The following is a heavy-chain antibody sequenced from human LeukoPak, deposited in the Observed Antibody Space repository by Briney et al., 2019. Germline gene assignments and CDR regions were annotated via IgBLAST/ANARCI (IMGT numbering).Heavy chain of an antibody. CDR1: GFSFSSYA. CDR3: AKHSHSWYIGYFEY. D-gene: IGHD1-1*01. J-gene: IGHJ4*02. Sequence: GGSLRLSCATSGFSFSSYAVSWVRQAPGKGLEWVSVISGSVDSTYYGDSMKGRFTISRDTYKNTLYLQMNSLRAEDTAIYYCAKHSHSWYIGYFEYWGQGTLVTVS. V-gene: IGHV3-23*01. CDR2: ISGSVDST.